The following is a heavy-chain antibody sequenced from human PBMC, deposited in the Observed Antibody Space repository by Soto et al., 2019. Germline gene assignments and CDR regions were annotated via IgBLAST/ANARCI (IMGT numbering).Heavy chain of an antibody. CDR3: ASGGYCTNGVCSMDY. Sequence: ASVKVSWKASGYAFTSYAMHWVRQAPEQRLEWMGWINAGNGNTKYSQKFQGRVTSTRDTSASTAYMELSSLRSEDTAVYYCASGGYCTNGVCSMDYWGQGTLVTVSS. CDR2: INAGNGNT. CDR1: GYAFTSYA. D-gene: IGHD2-8*01. J-gene: IGHJ4*02. V-gene: IGHV1-3*01.